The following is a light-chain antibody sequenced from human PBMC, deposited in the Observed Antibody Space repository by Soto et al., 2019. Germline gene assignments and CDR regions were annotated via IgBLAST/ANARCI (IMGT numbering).Light chain of an antibody. CDR2: EVT. CDR3: ASYRTSFNIV. J-gene: IGLJ2*01. CDR1: DTDIGRHNY. V-gene: IGLV2-14*01. Sequence: QSVLTQPASVSGSPGQSVTISCTGTDTDIGRHNYVSWYQQYPDKAPILIIFEVTNRPSGVSDRYSGPKSSNTASLTISDLQPEDEAEYHCASYRTSFNIVFGGGTKLTVL.